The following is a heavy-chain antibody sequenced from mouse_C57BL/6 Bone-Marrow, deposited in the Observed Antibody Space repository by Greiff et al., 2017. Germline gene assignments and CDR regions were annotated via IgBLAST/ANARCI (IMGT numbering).Heavy chain of an antibody. CDR1: GFTFSSYA. V-gene: IGHV5-4*01. J-gene: IGHJ3*01. CDR3: AREDYYGSSLFAY. CDR2: ISDGGSYT. Sequence: EVNLVESGGGLVKPGGSLKLSCAASGFTFSSYAMSWVRQTPEKRLEWVATISDGGSYTYYPDNVKGRFTISRDNAKNNLYLQMSHLKSEDTAMYYCAREDYYGSSLFAYWGQGTLVTVSA. D-gene: IGHD1-1*01.